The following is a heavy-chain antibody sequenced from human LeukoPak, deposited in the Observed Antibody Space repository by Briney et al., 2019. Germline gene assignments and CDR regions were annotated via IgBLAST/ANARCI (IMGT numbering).Heavy chain of an antibody. CDR1: GFTFSSYA. D-gene: IGHD6-13*01. J-gene: IGHJ4*01. CDR3: TTASSSWSYTSDY. Sequence: GGSLRLSCAASGFTFSSYAMSWVRQAPGKGLEWVSAISGSGGSTYYVDSVKGRFTISRDNFKNTLYLQMNSLRAEDTAVYYCTTASSSWSYTSDYWGHGTLVTVSS. V-gene: IGHV3-23*01. CDR2: ISGSGGST.